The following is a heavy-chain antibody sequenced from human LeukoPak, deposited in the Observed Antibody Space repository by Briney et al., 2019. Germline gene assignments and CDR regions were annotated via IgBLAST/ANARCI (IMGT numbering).Heavy chain of an antibody. CDR3: ARVAASGTALDAFDN. V-gene: IGHV4-38-2*01. CDR1: GYFISSGYY. Sequence: PSETLSLTCAVSGYFISSGYYWGWIRQPPGKGLEWIGSIYHSGSTYFNPSLKSRVTISADTSKNQFSLTLSSVTAADTAVYFCARVAASGTALDAFDNWGQGTMVTVSS. D-gene: IGHD6-13*01. J-gene: IGHJ3*02. CDR2: IYHSGST.